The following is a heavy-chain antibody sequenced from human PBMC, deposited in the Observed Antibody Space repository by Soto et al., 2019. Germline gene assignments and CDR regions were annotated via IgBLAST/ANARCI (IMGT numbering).Heavy chain of an antibody. CDR2: INSDGSTT. V-gene: IGHV3-74*01. D-gene: IGHD2-21*01. CDR3: ARRDQIAYYYGMDV. J-gene: IGHJ6*02. CDR1: GFTFSSYW. Sequence: EVQLMESGGGLVQPGGSLRLSCAASGFTFSSYWMNWVRQAPGKGLVWVSRINSDGSTTGYVDSVKGRFTISRDNAKNTLYLQMNSLRAEDTAVYYCARRDQIAYYYGMDVWGQGTTVTVSS.